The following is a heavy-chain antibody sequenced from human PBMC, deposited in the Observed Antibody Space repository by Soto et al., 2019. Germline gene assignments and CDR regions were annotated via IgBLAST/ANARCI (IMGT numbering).Heavy chain of an antibody. Sequence: GTLSLTCAVSGYSISSGNYWSCIRQAPGRGLEWIGSLYHIGSTHYNTSLKSRVTISVDTSKNHFSLELSSVTAADTAIYYCRSSTSCYDESCVDVSGQGTMVTVSS. V-gene: IGHV4-38-2*01. CDR2: LYHIGST. J-gene: IGHJ6*02. D-gene: IGHD2-2*01. CDR3: RSSTSCYDESCVDV. CDR1: GYSISSGNY.